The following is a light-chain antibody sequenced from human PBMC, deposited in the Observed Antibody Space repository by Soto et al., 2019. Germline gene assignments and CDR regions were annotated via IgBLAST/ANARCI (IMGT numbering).Light chain of an antibody. CDR1: SSDVGGYNY. V-gene: IGLV2-14*01. J-gene: IGLJ1*01. CDR3: SSYTSSSTYV. Sequence: QSVLTQPASVSGSPGQSITISCTGTSSDVGGYNYVSWYQQHPGKVPKLMIYDVSNRPSGVSNRFSGSKSGNTASLTISGLQAEDEADYYCSSYTSSSTYVFGTGTKVT. CDR2: DVS.